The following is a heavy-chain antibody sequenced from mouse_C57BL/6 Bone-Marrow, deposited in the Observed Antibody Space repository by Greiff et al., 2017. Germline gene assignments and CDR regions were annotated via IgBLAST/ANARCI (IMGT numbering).Heavy chain of an antibody. Sequence: QVQLQQSGPGLVQPSQSLSITCTVSGFSLTSYGVHWVRQSPGKGLEWLGVIWRGGSTDYNAAFMSRLSITKDNSKSHVFFKMNSLQADDTAIYYCAKNYYGSSPYYFDYWGQGTTLTVSS. D-gene: IGHD1-1*01. CDR3: AKNYYGSSPYYFDY. V-gene: IGHV2-5*01. J-gene: IGHJ2*01. CDR2: IWRGGST. CDR1: GFSLTSYG.